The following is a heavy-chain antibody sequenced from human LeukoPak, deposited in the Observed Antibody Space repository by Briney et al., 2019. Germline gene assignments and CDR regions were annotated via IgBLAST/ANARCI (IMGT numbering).Heavy chain of an antibody. CDR1: GGSISSYY. D-gene: IGHD3-22*01. CDR3: VRSSYYYDSSGYYYYYYYYMDV. Sequence: SETLSLTCTVSGGSISSYYWSWIRQPAGKGLEWIGRIYTSGSTNYNPSLKSRVTISVDTSKNQFSLKLSSVTAADTAVYYCVRSSYYYDSSGYYYYYYYYMDVWGKGTTVTVSS. CDR2: IYTSGST. J-gene: IGHJ6*03. V-gene: IGHV4-4*07.